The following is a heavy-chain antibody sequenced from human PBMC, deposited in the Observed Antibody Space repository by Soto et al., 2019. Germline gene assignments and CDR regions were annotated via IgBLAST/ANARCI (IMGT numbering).Heavy chain of an antibody. CDR1: GFTFSNYG. D-gene: IGHD3-10*01. V-gene: IGHV3-33*01. J-gene: IGHJ4*02. CDR3: ASALETGDY. Sequence: QVQLVESGGGVVQPGRSLRLSCAASGFTFSNYGMHWVRLAPGKGPEWVAVIWYDGSNKDYADSVKGRFTISRDNSKNTLYLQMNSLRAEDTAVYYCASALETGDYWGQGTLVTVSS. CDR2: IWYDGSNK.